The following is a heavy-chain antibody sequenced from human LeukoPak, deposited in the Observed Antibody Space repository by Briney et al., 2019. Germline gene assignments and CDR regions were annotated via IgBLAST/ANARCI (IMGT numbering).Heavy chain of an antibody. CDR3: ARFGGAQSLFDY. CDR1: SGSISSGGYY. D-gene: IGHD2-21*01. Sequence: SETLSLTCTVSSGSISSGGYYWSWIRQHPGKGLEWIGYIYYSGSTYYNPSLKSRVTISVDTSKNQFSLKLSSVTAADTAVYYCARFGGAQSLFDYWGQGTLVTVSS. CDR2: IYYSGST. V-gene: IGHV4-31*03. J-gene: IGHJ4*02.